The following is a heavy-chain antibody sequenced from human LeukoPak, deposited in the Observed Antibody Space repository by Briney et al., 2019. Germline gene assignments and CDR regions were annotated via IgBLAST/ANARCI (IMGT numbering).Heavy chain of an antibody. V-gene: IGHV1-18*01. D-gene: IGHD3-22*01. CDR2: ISGNNGNT. J-gene: IGHJ4*02. Sequence: ATVKVFCKASGYTFTSYGISWVRPAPGQGLEWMGSISGNNGNTKYAQKLQGRVTMTTDTSTSTAYMELRSLRSDDTAVYYCARDPPWQMIRYFDYWGQGTLVTVSS. CDR3: ARDPPWQMIRYFDY. CDR1: GYTFTSYG.